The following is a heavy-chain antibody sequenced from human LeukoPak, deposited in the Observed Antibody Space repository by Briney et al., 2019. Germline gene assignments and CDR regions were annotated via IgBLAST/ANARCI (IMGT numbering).Heavy chain of an antibody. D-gene: IGHD3-3*01. V-gene: IGHV4-34*01. J-gene: IGHJ4*02. CDR3: ARFTWSGYYFDY. Sequence: PSETLSLTCAVYGGSFSGYYWSWIRQPPGKGLEWIGEINHSGSTNYNPSLKSRVTISVDTSKNQFSLKLSSVTAADTAVYYCARFTWSGYYFDYWGQGTLVTVSS. CDR2: INHSGST. CDR1: GGSFSGYY.